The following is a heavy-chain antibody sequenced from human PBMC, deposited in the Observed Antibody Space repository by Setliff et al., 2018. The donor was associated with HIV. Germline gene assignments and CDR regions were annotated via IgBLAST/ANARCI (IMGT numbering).Heavy chain of an antibody. J-gene: IGHJ4*02. V-gene: IGHV1-69*10. D-gene: IGHD4-17*01. CDR2: IIPILGVA. CDR3: ARGYYGDYEGFDY. CDR1: GDTFSNYA. Sequence: SVKVSCKASGDTFSNYAISWVRQAPGQGLEWMGGIIPILGVANYVQKFQGRVTITADESTSTAYMELSSLRSEDTAVYYCARGYYGDYEGFDYWGQGTLVTVS.